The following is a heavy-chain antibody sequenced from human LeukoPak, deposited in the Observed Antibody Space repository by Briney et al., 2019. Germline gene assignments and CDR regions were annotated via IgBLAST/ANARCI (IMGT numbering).Heavy chain of an antibody. CDR3: ARAGEQWLASAEYFQH. Sequence: PGGSLRLSCAASGFTFSSYWMHWVRQAPGKGLVWVSRINSDGSSTSYADSVKGRFTISRDNAKNTLYLQMNSLRDEDTAVYYCARAGEQWLASAEYFQHWGQGTLVTVSS. J-gene: IGHJ1*01. CDR2: INSDGSST. V-gene: IGHV3-74*01. CDR1: GFTFSSYW. D-gene: IGHD6-19*01.